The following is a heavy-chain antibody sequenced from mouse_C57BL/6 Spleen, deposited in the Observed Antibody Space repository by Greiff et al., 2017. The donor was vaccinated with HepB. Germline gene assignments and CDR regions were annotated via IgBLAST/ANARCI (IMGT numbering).Heavy chain of an antibody. Sequence: EVQLKESGGDLVKPGGSLKLSCAASGFTFSSYGMSWVRQTPDKRLEWVATISSGGSYTYYPDSVKGRFTISRDNAKNTLYLQMSSLKSEDTAMYYCARLGDGYYFDYWGQGTTLTVSS. J-gene: IGHJ2*01. CDR1: GFTFSSYG. CDR3: ARLGDGYYFDY. CDR2: ISSGGSYT. V-gene: IGHV5-6*01. D-gene: IGHD2-3*01.